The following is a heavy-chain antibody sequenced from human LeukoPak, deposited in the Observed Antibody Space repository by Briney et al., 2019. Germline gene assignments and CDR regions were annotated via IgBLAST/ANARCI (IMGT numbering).Heavy chain of an antibody. CDR1: GFTFSNNW. J-gene: IGHJ4*02. CDR2: INGDKSTT. V-gene: IGHV3-74*01. Sequence: GGSLRLSCEASGFTFSNNWMHWVRHVPGKGLVWVARINGDKSTTNYADFVKGRFTISRDNARNTLYLQMNSLRAEDTAIYYCTRVYGGNSPHDFWGQGTPVTVSS. CDR3: TRVYGGNSPHDF. D-gene: IGHD4-23*01.